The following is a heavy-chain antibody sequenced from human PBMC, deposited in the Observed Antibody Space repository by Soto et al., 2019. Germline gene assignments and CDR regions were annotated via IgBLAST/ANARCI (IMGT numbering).Heavy chain of an antibody. CDR2: IYYSGDT. J-gene: IGHJ4*02. D-gene: IGHD2-2*01. CDR3: ARGYCSSTSCYEFDY. CDR1: SGSISSYY. Sequence: QVQLQESGPGLVKPSETLSLTCTVSSGSISSYYWNWIRQPPGKGLEWIGSIYYSGDTNYSPSLKSRVTISVDTSKQQFSLKLTSVTAADTAMYYCARGYCSSTSCYEFDYWGQGTLVTVSS. V-gene: IGHV4-59*01.